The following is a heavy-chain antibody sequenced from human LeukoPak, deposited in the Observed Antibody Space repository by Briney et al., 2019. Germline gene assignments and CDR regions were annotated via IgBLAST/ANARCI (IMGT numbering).Heavy chain of an antibody. D-gene: IGHD3-10*01. Sequence: SETLSLTCTVSGGSISSYYWSWIRQPPGKGLEWIGYIYYSGSTNYNPSLKSRVTISVDTSKNQFSLKLSSVTAADTAVYYCAREKGRGVISPYYDYWGQGTLVTVSS. CDR1: GGSISSYY. CDR2: IYYSGST. CDR3: AREKGRGVISPYYDY. J-gene: IGHJ4*02. V-gene: IGHV4-59*01.